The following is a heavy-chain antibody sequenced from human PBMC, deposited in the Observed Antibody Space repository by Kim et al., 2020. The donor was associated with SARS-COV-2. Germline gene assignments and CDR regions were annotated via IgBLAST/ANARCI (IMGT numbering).Heavy chain of an antibody. Sequence: NPTYAPGFTGRFVFSLDTSVSTAYLQISSLKAEDTAVYYCARVESGYGFDYWGQGTLVTVSS. CDR3: ARVESGYGFDY. V-gene: IGHV7-4-1*02. J-gene: IGHJ4*02. D-gene: IGHD5-18*01. CDR2: NP.